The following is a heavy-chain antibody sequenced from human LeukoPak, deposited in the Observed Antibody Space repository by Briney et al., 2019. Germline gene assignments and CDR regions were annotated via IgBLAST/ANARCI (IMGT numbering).Heavy chain of an antibody. CDR2: INSDGSST. Sequence: GGSLRLSCAASGFTFSSYWMHWVRQAPGKGLVWVSRINSDGSSTSYADSVKGRFTISRDNAKNTLYLQMNSLRAEDTAVYYCAKDPGDFWSGYYTGHDYWGQGTLVTVSS. V-gene: IGHV3-74*01. CDR1: GFTFSSYW. CDR3: AKDPGDFWSGYYTGHDY. J-gene: IGHJ4*02. D-gene: IGHD3-3*01.